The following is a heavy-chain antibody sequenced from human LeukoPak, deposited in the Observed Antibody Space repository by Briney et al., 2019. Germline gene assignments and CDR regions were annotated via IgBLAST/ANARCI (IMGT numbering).Heavy chain of an antibody. V-gene: IGHV1-18*01. CDR1: GYTFTSYG. CDR3: ARVGLGYCSSTSCYHFDY. D-gene: IGHD2-2*01. CDR2: ISAYNGNT. Sequence: GAPVKVSCKASGYTFTSYGISWVRQAPGQGLEWMGWISAYNGNTNYAQKLQGRVTMTTDTSTSTAYMELRSLRSDDTAVYYCARVGLGYCSSTSCYHFDYWGQGTLVTVSS. J-gene: IGHJ4*02.